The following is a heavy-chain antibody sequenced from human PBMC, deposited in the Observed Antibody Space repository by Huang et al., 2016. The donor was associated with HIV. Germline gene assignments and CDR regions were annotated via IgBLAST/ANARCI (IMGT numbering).Heavy chain of an antibody. CDR1: GFIFGNFG. CDR2: MRSDGSNE. Sequence: QVQLVESGGGVVQPGGFLRLSCGASGFIFGNFGMHWVRQATGKGLEWVAFMRSDGSNEYNGESVKGRFSISRDNFENMVYLQMKSLGDGDTAIYYCARAEDGFNSKGFYMDVWGKGTAVIVSS. D-gene: IGHD1-1*01. V-gene: IGHV3-30*02. J-gene: IGHJ6*03. CDR3: ARAEDGFNSKGFYMDV.